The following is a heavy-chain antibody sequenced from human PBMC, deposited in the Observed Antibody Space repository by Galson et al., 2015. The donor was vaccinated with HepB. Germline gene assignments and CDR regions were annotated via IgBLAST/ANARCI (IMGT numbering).Heavy chain of an antibody. CDR2: INHSGST. Sequence: SETLSLTCAVYGGSFSGYYWSWIRQPPGKGLEWIGEINHSGSTNYNPSLKSRVTISVDTSKNQFSLKLSSVTAADTAVYYCARFVGTYGSGSYDYWGQGTLVTVSS. J-gene: IGHJ4*02. V-gene: IGHV4-34*01. D-gene: IGHD3-10*01. CDR1: GGSFSGYY. CDR3: ARFVGTYGSGSYDY.